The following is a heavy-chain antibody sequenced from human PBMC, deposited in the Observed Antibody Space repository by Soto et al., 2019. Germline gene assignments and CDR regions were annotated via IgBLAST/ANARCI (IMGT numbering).Heavy chain of an antibody. J-gene: IGHJ4*02. V-gene: IGHV3-15*05. CDR2: IKSQNDGGTT. D-gene: IGHD1-26*01. CDR1: GFNFRGDW. Sequence: EVHLVESGGGLVEPGGSLTLSCAASGFNFRGDWMSWVRQAAAKGLEWVARIKSQNDGGTTDYAEPVKGRFTISRDDSKNTLSLQMNSLKIEDTAVYYCTTDEWEWGQGTLVTVSS. CDR3: TTDEWE.